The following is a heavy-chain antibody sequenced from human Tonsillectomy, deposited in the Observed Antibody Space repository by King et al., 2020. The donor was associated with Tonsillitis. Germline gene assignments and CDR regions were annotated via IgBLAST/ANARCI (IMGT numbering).Heavy chain of an antibody. Sequence: VQLVESGAEVKKPGSSVKVSCKASGGTFSNYAFTWVRQAPGQGPEWMGGVIPMFNTANYAQKFQGRVTITADKSTSTAYMELSSLRSEDTAVYYCARDLPGSTILFVAFDIWGQGTMVTVSS. CDR3: ARDLPGSTILFVAFDI. D-gene: IGHD3-3*01. J-gene: IGHJ3*02. CDR1: GGTFSNYA. CDR2: VIPMFNTA. V-gene: IGHV1-69*06.